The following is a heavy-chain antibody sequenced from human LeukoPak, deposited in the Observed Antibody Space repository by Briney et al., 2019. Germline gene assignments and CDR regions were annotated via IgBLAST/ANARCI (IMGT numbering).Heavy chain of an antibody. J-gene: IGHJ3*02. D-gene: IGHD3-3*01. Sequence: SETLSLTCTVSGGSISNSPYYWAWIRQPPGKGLEWIGYIYHSGSTYYNPSLKSRVTISVDRSKNQFSLKLSSVTAADTAVYYCARDGGPQTSSDIWGQGTMVTVSS. V-gene: IGHV4-39*07. CDR1: GGSISNSPYY. CDR3: ARDGGPQTSSDI. CDR2: IYHSGST.